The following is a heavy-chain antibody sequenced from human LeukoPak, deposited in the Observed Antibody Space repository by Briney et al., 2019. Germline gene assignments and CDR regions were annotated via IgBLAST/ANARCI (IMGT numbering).Heavy chain of an antibody. D-gene: IGHD6-13*01. Sequence: GGSLRLSCAASGFTFSSYEMNWARQAPGKGLEWVSYISSSGSTIYYADSVKGRFTISRDNAKNSLYLQMNSLRAEDTAVYYCARIAAAGRSPDYWGQGTLVTVSS. CDR3: ARIAAAGRSPDY. J-gene: IGHJ4*02. V-gene: IGHV3-48*03. CDR1: GFTFSSYE. CDR2: ISSSGSTI.